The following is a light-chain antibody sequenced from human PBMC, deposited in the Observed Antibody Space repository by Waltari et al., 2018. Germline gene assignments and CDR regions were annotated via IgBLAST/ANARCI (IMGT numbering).Light chain of an antibody. Sequence: SCRASQSVSSNLAWFQQNPGQAPRLLSFDASTRATGIPARFSGSGSGTEFTLTISSLQSEDFAVYYCQQYNNWPLTFGQGTKVEIK. J-gene: IGKJ1*01. CDR1: QSVSSN. V-gene: IGKV3-15*01. CDR2: DAS. CDR3: QQYNNWPLT.